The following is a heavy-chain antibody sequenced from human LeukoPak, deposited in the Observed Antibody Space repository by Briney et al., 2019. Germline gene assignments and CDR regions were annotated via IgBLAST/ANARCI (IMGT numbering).Heavy chain of an antibody. CDR1: GFTFGSHA. J-gene: IGHJ4*02. CDR2: IFGSGGSP. V-gene: IGHV3-23*01. D-gene: IGHD2-2*01. CDR3: AKDLSYCSSTSCYPDY. Sequence: PGGSLRLSCEASGFTFGSHAMYWVRQAPGKGLEWVAGIFGSGGSPHYADPVKGRFTISRDTSRNTVYLQINSLRAEDTAVYYCAKDLSYCSSTSCYPDYWGQGTLVTVSS.